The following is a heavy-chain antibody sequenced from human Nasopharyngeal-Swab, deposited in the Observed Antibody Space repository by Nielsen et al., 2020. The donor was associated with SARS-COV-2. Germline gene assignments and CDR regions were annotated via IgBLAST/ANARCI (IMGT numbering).Heavy chain of an antibody. D-gene: IGHD5-18*01. V-gene: IGHV2-70*04. J-gene: IGHJ4*02. CDR1: GFSLTTSGMR. Sequence: SGPTLVKPTQTLTLTCSFPGFSLTTSGMRVSWIRQPPGKALEWLARIDWDDDKFYSTSLKTRLTISKDTPKNRVVLTMTNMDPVDTATYYCARVDVDTSMTHWGQGTLVTVSS. CDR3: ARVDVDTSMTH. CDR2: IDWDDDK.